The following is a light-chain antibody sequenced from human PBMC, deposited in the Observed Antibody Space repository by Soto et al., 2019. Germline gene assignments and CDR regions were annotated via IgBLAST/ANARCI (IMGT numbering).Light chain of an antibody. CDR2: DTS. CDR1: QSISNF. CDR3: QQRSSWPT. Sequence: EIVLTQSPATLSLSPGERATLSCRASQSISNFLAWYQQKPGQAPRLLIFDTSNRATGIPDRFSGSGSGTDFTLTISSLEPEDFAVYYCQQRSSWPTFGQGTKLEIK. J-gene: IGKJ2*01. V-gene: IGKV3-11*01.